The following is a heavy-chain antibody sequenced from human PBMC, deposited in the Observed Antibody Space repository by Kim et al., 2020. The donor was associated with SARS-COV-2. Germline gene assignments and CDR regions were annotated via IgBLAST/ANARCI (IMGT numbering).Heavy chain of an antibody. Sequence: GGSLRLSCAASGFTFSSYGMHWVRQAPGKGLEWVAVIWYDGSNKYYADSVKGRFTISRDNSKNTLYLQMNSLRAEDTAVYYCARRGTFGGGYSYGYEGGDYFDYWGQGTLVTVSS. CDR1: GFTFSSYG. CDR2: IWYDGSNK. J-gene: IGHJ4*02. CDR3: ARRGTFGGGYSYGYEGGDYFDY. V-gene: IGHV3-33*01. D-gene: IGHD5-18*01.